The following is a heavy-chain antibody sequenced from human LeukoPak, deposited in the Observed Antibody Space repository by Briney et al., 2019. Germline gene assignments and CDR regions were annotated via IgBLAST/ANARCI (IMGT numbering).Heavy chain of an antibody. V-gene: IGHV3-23*01. Sequence: GGSLRLSCAASGFTFSTYAMNWVRQAPGKGLEWGSTISGSGGSTYYADSVKGRFTISRDNSKNTLYLQMNSLRAEDTAVYYCGVSVSLNYWGQGTLVTVSS. J-gene: IGHJ4*02. CDR2: ISGSGGST. D-gene: IGHD5/OR15-5a*01. CDR1: GFTFSTYA. CDR3: GVSVSLNY.